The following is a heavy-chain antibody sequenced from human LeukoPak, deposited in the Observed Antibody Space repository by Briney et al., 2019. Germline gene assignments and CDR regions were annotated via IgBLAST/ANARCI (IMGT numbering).Heavy chain of an antibody. CDR2: IIPIFGTA. V-gene: IGHV1-69*13. D-gene: IGHD5-12*01. Sequence: SVKVSCKASGGTFSSYAISWVRQAPGQGLEWMGGIIPIFGTANYAQKFQGRVTITADESTSTAYMELSSLRSEDTAVYYCASSGYDSVYYYYYMDVWGKGTTVTVSS. J-gene: IGHJ6*03. CDR3: ASSGYDSVYYYYYMDV. CDR1: GGTFSSYA.